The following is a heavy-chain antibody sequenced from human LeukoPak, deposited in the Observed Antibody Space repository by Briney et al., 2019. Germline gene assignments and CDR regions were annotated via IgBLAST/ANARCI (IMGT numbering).Heavy chain of an antibody. J-gene: IGHJ4*02. V-gene: IGHV4-61*01. CDR2: IYYSGST. Sequence: PSETLSLTCTVSGGSVSSGSYYWSWIRQPPGKGLEWIGYIYYSGSTNYNPSLKSRVTISVDTSKNQFSLKLSSVTAADTAVYYCARVYGGYYFDYWGQGTLVTVSS. CDR3: ARVYGGYYFDY. D-gene: IGHD2-8*02. CDR1: GGSVSSGSYY.